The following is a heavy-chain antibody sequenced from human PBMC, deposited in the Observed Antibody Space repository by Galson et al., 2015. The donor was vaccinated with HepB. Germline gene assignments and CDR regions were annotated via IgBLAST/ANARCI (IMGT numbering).Heavy chain of an antibody. CDR1: GFTFSSYG. D-gene: IGHD3-3*01. Sequence: SLGLSCAASGFTFSSYGMHWVRQAPGKGLEWVAVISYDGSNKYYADSVEGRFTISRDNSKNTLYLQMNNLRAEDTAVYYCAKEGVTIFGVVTPNYYYYYMDVWGKGTTVTVSS. CDR2: ISYDGSNK. J-gene: IGHJ6*03. V-gene: IGHV3-30*18. CDR3: AKEGVTIFGVVTPNYYYYYMDV.